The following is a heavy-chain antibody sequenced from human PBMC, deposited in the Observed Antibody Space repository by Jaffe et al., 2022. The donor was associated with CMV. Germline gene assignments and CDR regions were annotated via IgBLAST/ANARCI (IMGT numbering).Heavy chain of an antibody. CDR3: ARVLVGYSGNQYSKYNYYYMDV. Sequence: QVQLVQSGAEVKKPGSSVRVSCKASGGIFTNSAFNWVRQAPGQGLEWMGRIIPVLDIANEAQKFRGRVTITADKSTSTAYMELSSLRSDDTAVYFCARVLVGYSGNQYSKYNYYYMDVWGGGTTVTVSS. D-gene: IGHD5-12*01. CDR2: IIPVLDIA. J-gene: IGHJ6*03. V-gene: IGHV1-69*09. CDR1: GGIFTNSA.